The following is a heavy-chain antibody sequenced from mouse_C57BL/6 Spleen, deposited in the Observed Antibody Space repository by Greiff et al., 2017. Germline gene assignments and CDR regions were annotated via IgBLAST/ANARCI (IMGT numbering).Heavy chain of an antibody. CDR2: ISDGGSYT. CDR3: ASPITTVVATPFAY. V-gene: IGHV5-4*03. CDR1: GFTFSSYA. D-gene: IGHD1-1*01. J-gene: IGHJ3*01. Sequence: EVKVVESGGGLVKPGGSLKLSCAASGFTFSSYAMSWVRQTPEKRLEWVATISDGGSYTYYPDNVKGRFTISRDNAKNNLYLQMSHLKSEDTAMYDCASPITTVVATPFAYWGQGTLVTVSA.